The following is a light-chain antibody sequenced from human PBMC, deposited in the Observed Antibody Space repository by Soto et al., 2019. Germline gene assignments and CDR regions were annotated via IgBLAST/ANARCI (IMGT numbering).Light chain of an antibody. CDR3: QQYNNWTPWT. CDR1: QSISID. CDR2: GAS. V-gene: IGKV3-15*01. Sequence: EIVMTQSPATLSVSPGERVTLSCRASQSISIDLAWYQQKPGQAPRLLIYGASTRATGIPARFSGSGSGTEFSLTISSLQSEDFAVYYCQQYNNWTPWTFGQGTKVEIK. J-gene: IGKJ1*01.